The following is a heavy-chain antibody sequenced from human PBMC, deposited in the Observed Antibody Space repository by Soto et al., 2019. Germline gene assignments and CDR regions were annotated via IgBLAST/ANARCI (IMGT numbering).Heavy chain of an antibody. Sequence: PSEPLSLTRTVSAGSVSTGSYYWSWIRQPPGKGLEWIGYIYYSGRTNYNPSLKSRVTISIDTSKNQFSLKLSSVTAADTAVDYCARDRGWNYGYGMDVWGRGTTVTVYS. V-gene: IGHV4-61*01. CDR3: ARDRGWNYGYGMDV. D-gene: IGHD1-7*01. CDR2: IYYSGRT. CDR1: AGSVSTGSYY. J-gene: IGHJ6*02.